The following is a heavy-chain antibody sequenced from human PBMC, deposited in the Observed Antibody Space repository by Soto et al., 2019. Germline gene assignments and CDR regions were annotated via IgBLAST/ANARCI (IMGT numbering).Heavy chain of an antibody. Sequence: QVQLVQSGAAVSKPGSSVKVSCKASGGTFGIYAIGWVRQAPGQGLEWMGGIIPAFGTTKNAQKFQDRVDMTADESTNTVYMELRGLRFDATAVYYCARVPSQMLYGPTRNGMDVWGQGPTVIVSS. V-gene: IGHV1-69*01. D-gene: IGHD2-2*02. J-gene: IGHJ6*02. CDR2: IIPAFGTT. CDR3: ARVPSQMLYGPTRNGMDV. CDR1: GGTFGIYA.